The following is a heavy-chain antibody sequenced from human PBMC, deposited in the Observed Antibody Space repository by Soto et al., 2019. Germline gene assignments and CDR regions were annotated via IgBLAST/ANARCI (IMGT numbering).Heavy chain of an antibody. CDR1: GFTFSSYG. CDR2: ISYDGSNK. D-gene: IGHD2-2*01. J-gene: IGHJ4*02. CDR3: AKSVVVPAAMPFYYFDY. V-gene: IGHV3-30*18. Sequence: GGSLRLSCAASGFTFSSYGMHWVRQAQGKGLEWVAVISYDGSNKYYADSVKGRFTISRDNSKNTLYLQMNSLRAEDTAVYYCAKSVVVPAAMPFYYFDYWGQGTLVTVSS.